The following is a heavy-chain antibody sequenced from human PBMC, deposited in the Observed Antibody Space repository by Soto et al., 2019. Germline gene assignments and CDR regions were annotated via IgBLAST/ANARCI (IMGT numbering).Heavy chain of an antibody. CDR2: VSGSGGDS. CDR3: AKALSIAAPYFDY. J-gene: IGHJ4*02. Sequence: EVQLLESGGGLVQPGGSLRLSCAASGFTFSNYAMTWVRQAPGKGLQWVSTVSGSGGDSYYADSVKGRFTISSDNSKTTLYLQMNSLRAEDTAVYYCAKALSIAAPYFDYWGQGTLVTVSS. CDR1: GFTFSNYA. V-gene: IGHV3-23*01. D-gene: IGHD6-6*01.